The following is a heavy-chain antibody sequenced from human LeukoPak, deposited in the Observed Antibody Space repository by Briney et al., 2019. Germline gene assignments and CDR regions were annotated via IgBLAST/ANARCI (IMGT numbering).Heavy chain of an antibody. J-gene: IGHJ4*02. CDR3: ARVTGYMTEDYFDY. V-gene: IGHV1-8*03. CDR2: MNPKSGDT. D-gene: IGHD6-13*01. Sequence: ASVKVSCKASGYSFTNYDINWVRQATGQGLEWMGWMNPKSGDTGYSQKFQGRVFITRDTSINTAYMELSSLGSDDTAVYYCARVTGYMTEDYFDYWGQGTLITVSS. CDR1: GYSFTNYD.